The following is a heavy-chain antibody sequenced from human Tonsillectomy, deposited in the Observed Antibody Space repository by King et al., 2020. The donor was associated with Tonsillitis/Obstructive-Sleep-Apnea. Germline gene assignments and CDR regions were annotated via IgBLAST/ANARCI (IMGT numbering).Heavy chain of an antibody. Sequence: VQLQQWGAGLLKPSETLSLTCAVYGGSFSTYYWSWLRQAPGKGLEWIGEINHSGNTNYNPSLKSRVTISLDTSKNQFSLKLSSVTAADTAVYYCASSGFVTAFDIWGQGTMVTVSS. CDR2: INHSGNT. CDR3: ASSGFVTAFDI. D-gene: IGHD3-16*01. CDR1: GGSFSTYY. J-gene: IGHJ3*02. V-gene: IGHV4-34*01.